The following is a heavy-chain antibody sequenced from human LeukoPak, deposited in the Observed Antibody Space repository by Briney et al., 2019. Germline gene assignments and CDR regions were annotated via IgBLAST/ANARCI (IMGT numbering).Heavy chain of an antibody. CDR1: GGSISSYY. CDR3: ARQRRDGYKGYYYYGMDV. J-gene: IGHJ6*02. D-gene: IGHD5-24*01. CDR2: IYYSGST. Sequence: KPSETLSLTCTVSGGSISSYYWSWIRQPPGKGLEWIGYIYYSGSTNYNPSLKSRVTISVDTSKNQFSLKLSSVTAADTAVYYCARQRRDGYKGYYYYGMDVWGQGTTVTVSS. V-gene: IGHV4-59*08.